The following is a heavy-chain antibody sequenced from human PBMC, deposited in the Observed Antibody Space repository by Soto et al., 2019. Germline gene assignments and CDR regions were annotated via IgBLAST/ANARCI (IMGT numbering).Heavy chain of an antibody. V-gene: IGHV4-59*08. J-gene: IGHJ4*02. D-gene: IGHD1-1*01. CDR3: ARRYGYSFDY. Sequence: SDTLSLTCTVSAGSISSYYWSWIRQPPGRGLEWIGYIYYSGSTNYNPSLKSRVTISVDTSKNQFSLKLSSVTAADTAVYYCARRYGYSFDYWGQGTLVTVSS. CDR2: IYYSGST. CDR1: AGSISSYY.